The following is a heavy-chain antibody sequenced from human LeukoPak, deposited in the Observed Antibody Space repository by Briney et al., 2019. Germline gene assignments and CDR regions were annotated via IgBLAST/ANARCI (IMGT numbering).Heavy chain of an antibody. J-gene: IGHJ4*02. D-gene: IGHD1-26*01. Sequence: GGSLRLSCAASGFPLSSYAMSWVRQVPGKGLEWVSATSSSDDGTYHADSVKGRFTISRDNSKNTLYLQMNSLRAEDTAVYYCAKDLSGTLTYWGQGTLVTVSS. V-gene: IGHV3-23*01. CDR3: AKDLSGTLTY. CDR1: GFPLSSYA. CDR2: TSSSDDGT.